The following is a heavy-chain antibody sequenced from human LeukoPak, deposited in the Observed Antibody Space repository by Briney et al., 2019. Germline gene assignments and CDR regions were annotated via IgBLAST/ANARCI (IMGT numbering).Heavy chain of an antibody. D-gene: IGHD6-13*01. CDR1: GFTFSSYA. Sequence: GGSLRLSCAASGFTFSSYAMSWVRQAPGKGLEWVSAISGSGGSTYYADSVKGRFTISRDNSKNTLYLQMNSLRAEDTAVYYCALVGSTGYSNLPYYFDYWGQGTLVTVSS. V-gene: IGHV3-23*01. CDR2: ISGSGGST. J-gene: IGHJ4*02. CDR3: ALVGSTGYSNLPYYFDY.